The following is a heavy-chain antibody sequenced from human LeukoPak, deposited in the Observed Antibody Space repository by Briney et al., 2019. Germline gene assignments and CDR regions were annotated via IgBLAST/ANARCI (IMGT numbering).Heavy chain of an antibody. CDR1: GFTFSSYW. V-gene: IGHV3-7*03. D-gene: IGHD3-9*01. Sequence: GGSLRLSCAASGFTFSSYWMSWVRQAPGKGLEWVANIKQDGSEKYYVDSVKGRFTISRDNAKGSLYLQVNSLTTEDTAFCYCARLTGAASGTYYFDFWGQGTLVTVSS. CDR3: ARLTGAASGTYYFDF. CDR2: IKQDGSEK. J-gene: IGHJ4*02.